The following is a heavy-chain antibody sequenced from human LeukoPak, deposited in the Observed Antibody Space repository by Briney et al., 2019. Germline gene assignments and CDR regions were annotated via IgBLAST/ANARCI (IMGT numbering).Heavy chain of an antibody. D-gene: IGHD6-6*01. V-gene: IGHV3-7*03. CDR1: GLTFRNYG. Sequence: SGGSLRLSCVGFGLTFRNYGMNWVRQAPGTGLEWVAGMREDGGQEYYVDSVRGRFTIPRDSAKNSLYLQMNSLRVEDTAVYYCVRALSSSSPYWGQGTLVTVSS. J-gene: IGHJ4*02. CDR3: VRALSSSSPY. CDR2: MREDGGQE.